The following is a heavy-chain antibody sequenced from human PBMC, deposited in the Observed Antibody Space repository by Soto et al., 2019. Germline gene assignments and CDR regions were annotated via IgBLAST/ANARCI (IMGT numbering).Heavy chain of an antibody. CDR2: ISYDGSNK. Sequence: QEQLVESGGGVVQPGRSLRLSCAASGFTLSNYGVHWVRQAPGKGLEWVAVISYDGSNKYYGDSVKGRFTISRDNSKNTLYLEMNSLRAEDTAVYYCAKELWVNNDAFDIWGQGTMVTVSS. D-gene: IGHD2-21*01. V-gene: IGHV3-30*18. CDR3: AKELWVNNDAFDI. CDR1: GFTLSNYG. J-gene: IGHJ3*02.